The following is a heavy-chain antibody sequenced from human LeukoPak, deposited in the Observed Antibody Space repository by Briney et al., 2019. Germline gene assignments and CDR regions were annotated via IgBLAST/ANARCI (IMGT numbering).Heavy chain of an antibody. CDR2: IESKTDGGTT. J-gene: IGHJ4*02. Sequence: KTGGSLRLSCAASGFTFINAWMTWVRRAPGKGLEWVGRIESKTDGGTTDYAAPVKGRFSISRDDSKNTLYLQMNSLKTEDTAVYYCSTSPGDESDFWGQGTLVTVSS. CDR1: GFTFINAW. V-gene: IGHV3-15*04. D-gene: IGHD2-21*01. CDR3: STSPGDESDF.